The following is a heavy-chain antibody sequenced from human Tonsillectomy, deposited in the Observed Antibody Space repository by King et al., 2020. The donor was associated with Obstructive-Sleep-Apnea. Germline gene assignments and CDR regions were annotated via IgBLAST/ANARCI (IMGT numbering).Heavy chain of an antibody. V-gene: IGHV4-31*03. CDR3: AGKGHKLARGRGWDS. J-gene: IGHJ4*02. Sequence: VQLQESGPGLVKPSQTLSLTCTVSGGSISSGGYYWSWIRQHPGKCLEWIGYIYYSGSTDYNPSLNSRVTISVDTSKNQFSLKLSSVTTADTAVYYCAGKGHKLARGRGWDSWGQGTLVTVSS. CDR1: GGSISSGGYY. CDR2: IYYSGST. D-gene: IGHD1-26*01.